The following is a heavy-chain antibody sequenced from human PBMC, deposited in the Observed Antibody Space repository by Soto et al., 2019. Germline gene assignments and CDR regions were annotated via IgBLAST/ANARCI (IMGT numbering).Heavy chain of an antibody. D-gene: IGHD6-6*01. V-gene: IGHV3-30*18. CDR3: AKDGGSSIAAPVFYYYYGMDV. J-gene: IGHJ6*02. CDR1: GFTFSSYG. Sequence: PGGSLRLSCAASGFTFSSYGMHWVRQAPGKGLEWVAVISYDGSNKYYADSVKGRFPISRDNSKNTLYLQMNSLSAEYTAVYYCAKDGGSSIAAPVFYYYYGMDVWGHGTTVTVSS. CDR2: ISYDGSNK.